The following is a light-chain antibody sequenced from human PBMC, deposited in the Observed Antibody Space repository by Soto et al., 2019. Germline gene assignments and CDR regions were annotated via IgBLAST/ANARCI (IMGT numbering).Light chain of an antibody. CDR1: QGISRW. CDR2: AAT. J-gene: IGKJ3*01. Sequence: DIQMTQSPSSVSASVGDRVTIICRASQGISRWLAWYQQKPGKAPKLLIYAATSLQSGVPSRFSGSGSGTDFTLTISSLQPEDFATYYCQQANSFPSFTFGPGTKVDIK. CDR3: QQANSFPSFT. V-gene: IGKV1-12*02.